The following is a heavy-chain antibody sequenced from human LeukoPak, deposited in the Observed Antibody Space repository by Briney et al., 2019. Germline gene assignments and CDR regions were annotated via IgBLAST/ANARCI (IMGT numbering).Heavy chain of an antibody. CDR2: ISAYNGNT. Sequence: ASVKVSCKASGYTFTSYGISWVRQAPGQGLEWMGWISAYNGNTNYAQKLQGRVTMTTDTSTRTAYMELRSLRSDDTAVYYCARISELRYYYYYMDVWGKGTTVTVSS. CDR1: GYTFTSYG. V-gene: IGHV1-18*01. CDR3: ARISELRYYYYYMDV. J-gene: IGHJ6*03. D-gene: IGHD1-7*01.